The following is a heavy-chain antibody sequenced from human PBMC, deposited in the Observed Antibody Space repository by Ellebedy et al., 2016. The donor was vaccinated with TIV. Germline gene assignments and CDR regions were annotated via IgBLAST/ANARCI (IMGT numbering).Heavy chain of an antibody. CDR1: GFPFSSYW. J-gene: IGHJ4*02. D-gene: IGHD1-26*01. CDR2: INGDGSSS. Sequence: GGSLRLSCAASGFPFSSYWMSWVRQTPGKGLMWVSRINGDGSSSSYADSVKARFTISRDNAKNTLYLQMSSLTAEDTAVYYCARDGIVGGPTEYYFDSWGQGTLVTVSS. V-gene: IGHV3-74*01. CDR3: ARDGIVGGPTEYYFDS.